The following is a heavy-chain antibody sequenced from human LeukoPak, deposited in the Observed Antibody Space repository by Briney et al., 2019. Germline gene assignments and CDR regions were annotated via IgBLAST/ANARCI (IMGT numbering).Heavy chain of an antibody. CDR3: ARPRGLYSGRPPFDY. V-gene: IGHV4-4*02. D-gene: IGHD1-26*01. Sequence: SETLSLTCAVSGGSISSSNWWSWVRQPPGKGLEWIGEISHSGSTNYNPSLKSRVTISVDTSKNQFSLKLSSVTAADTAVYYCARPRGLYSGRPPFDYWGQGTLVTVSS. J-gene: IGHJ4*02. CDR1: GGSISSSNW. CDR2: ISHSGST.